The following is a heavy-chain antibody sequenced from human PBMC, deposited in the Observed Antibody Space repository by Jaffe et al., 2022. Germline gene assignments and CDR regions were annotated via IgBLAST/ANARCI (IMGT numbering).Heavy chain of an antibody. V-gene: IGHV3-7*01. D-gene: IGHD2-15*01. CDR3: ARERGYCSGGSCRGGAFDI. Sequence: EVQLVESGGGLVQPGGSLRLSCAASGFTFSSYWMSWVRQAPGKGLEWVANIKQDGSEKYYVDSVKGRFTISRDNAKNSLYLQMNSLRAEDTAVYYCARERGYCSGGSCRGGAFDIWGQGTMVTVSS. CDR1: GFTFSSYW. J-gene: IGHJ3*02. CDR2: IKQDGSEK.